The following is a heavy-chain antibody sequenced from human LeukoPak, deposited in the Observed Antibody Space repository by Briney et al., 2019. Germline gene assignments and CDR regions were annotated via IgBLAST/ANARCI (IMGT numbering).Heavy chain of an antibody. V-gene: IGHV3-43*01. J-gene: IGHJ4*02. Sequence: GGSLRLSCAASEFTFDDYSMHWVRQAPEKGLEWVSLISWEGGATYYADSVKGRFTISRDNRKNSLYLQMNSLRPEDPAVYYCAKSDNPWEPVNPFDYWGQGTLVTVSS. CDR2: ISWEGGAT. D-gene: IGHD1-26*01. CDR1: EFTFDDYS. CDR3: AKSDNPWEPVNPFDY.